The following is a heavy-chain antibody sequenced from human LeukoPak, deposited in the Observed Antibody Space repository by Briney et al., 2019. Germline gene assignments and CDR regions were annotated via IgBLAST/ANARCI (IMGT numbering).Heavy chain of an antibody. CDR1: GGTFSSYT. J-gene: IGHJ4*02. CDR2: IIPILGIA. Sequence: SVKVSCKASGGTFSSYTISWVRQAPGQGLEWMGRIIPILGIANYAQKFQGRVTITADKSTSTAYMELSSLRSEDTAVYYCARDFSDSSGYYPLGYWGQGTLVTVSS. V-gene: IGHV1-69*04. D-gene: IGHD3-22*01. CDR3: ARDFSDSSGYYPLGY.